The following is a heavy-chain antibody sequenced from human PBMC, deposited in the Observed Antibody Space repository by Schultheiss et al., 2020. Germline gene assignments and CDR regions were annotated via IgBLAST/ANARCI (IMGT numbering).Heavy chain of an antibody. Sequence: GESLKISCAGSGFTFSTFWMHWVRQAPGKGLEWVAVISYDGSNKYYADSVKGRFTISRDNAKNSLYLQMNSLRDEDTAVYYCATYRITMVRGATDYFGYWGQGTLVTVSS. J-gene: IGHJ4*02. CDR1: GFTFSTFW. D-gene: IGHD3-10*01. V-gene: IGHV3-30-3*01. CDR2: ISYDGSNK. CDR3: ATYRITMVRGATDYFGY.